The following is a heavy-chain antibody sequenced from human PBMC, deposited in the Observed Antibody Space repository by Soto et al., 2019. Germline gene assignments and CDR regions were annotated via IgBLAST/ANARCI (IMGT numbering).Heavy chain of an antibody. CDR2: INHSGST. J-gene: IGHJ3*02. V-gene: IGHV4-34*01. Sequence: SETLSLTCAVYGGSFSGYYWSWIRQPPGKGLEWIGEINHSGSTNYNPSLKSRVTISVDTSKNQFSLKLSSVTAADTAVYYCARARLRYYGSGSYSPTYAFDIWGQGTMVTVSS. CDR1: GGSFSGYY. D-gene: IGHD3-10*01. CDR3: ARARLRYYGSGSYSPTYAFDI.